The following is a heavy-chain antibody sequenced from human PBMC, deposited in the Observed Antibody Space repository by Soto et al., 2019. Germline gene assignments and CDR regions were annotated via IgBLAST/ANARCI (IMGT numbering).Heavy chain of an antibody. CDR2: IYYSGST. V-gene: IGHV4-59*01. CDR1: GGSISSYY. J-gene: IGHJ6*02. Sequence: PSETLSLTCTVSGGSISSYYWSWIRQPPGKGLEWIGYIYYSGSTNYNPSLKSRVTISVDTSKNQFSLKLSSVTAADTAVYYCAAINYYDSLAHWRYYYYGMDVWGQGTTVTVSS. CDR3: AAINYYDSLAHWRYYYYGMDV. D-gene: IGHD3-22*01.